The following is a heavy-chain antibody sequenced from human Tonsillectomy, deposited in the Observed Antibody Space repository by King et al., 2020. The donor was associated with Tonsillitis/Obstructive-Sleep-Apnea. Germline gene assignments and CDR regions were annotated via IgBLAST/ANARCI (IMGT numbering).Heavy chain of an antibody. CDR1: GFTFSSYG. CDR3: AGCGGGRRFDY. J-gene: IGHJ4*02. CDR2: IWYDGSNK. V-gene: IGHV3-33*01. D-gene: IGHD2-21*01. Sequence: QLVQSGGGVVQPGRSLRLSCAASGFTFSSYGMNWVRQAPGKGLEWVAVIWYDGSNKYSVDSVKGRFTISRDNSQNMLWLPMNSLGAEDTGVYYCAGCGGGRRFDYWGQGTLVTVSS.